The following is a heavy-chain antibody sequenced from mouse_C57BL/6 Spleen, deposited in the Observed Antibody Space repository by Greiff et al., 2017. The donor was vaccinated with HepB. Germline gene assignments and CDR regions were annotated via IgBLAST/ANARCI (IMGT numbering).Heavy chain of an antibody. Sequence: VKLMESGAELVRPGASVKLSCKASGYTFTDYYINWVKQRPGQGLEWIARIYPGSGNTYYNEKFKGKATLTAEKSSSNAYMQLRSLTSEDSAVYFWARGEGRDYWGQGTTLTVSS. J-gene: IGHJ2*01. CDR3: ARGEGRDY. CDR1: GYTFTDYY. V-gene: IGHV1-76*01. D-gene: IGHD3-3*01. CDR2: IYPGSGNT.